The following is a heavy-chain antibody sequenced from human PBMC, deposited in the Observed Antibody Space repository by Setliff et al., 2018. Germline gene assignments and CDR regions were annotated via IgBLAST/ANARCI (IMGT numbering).Heavy chain of an antibody. Sequence: ASVKVSCKASGYTFTRYCISWVRQAPGQGLEWMGWISAYDGNTNYAQKLQGRVTMTTDTSTSTAYMEVRSLRSDDTAVYYCARSEEQWLNPGFFDYWGQGTLVPSPQ. CDR2: ISAYDGNT. CDR1: GYTFTRYC. D-gene: IGHD6-19*01. J-gene: IGHJ4*02. V-gene: IGHV1-18*01. CDR3: ARSEEQWLNPGFFDY.